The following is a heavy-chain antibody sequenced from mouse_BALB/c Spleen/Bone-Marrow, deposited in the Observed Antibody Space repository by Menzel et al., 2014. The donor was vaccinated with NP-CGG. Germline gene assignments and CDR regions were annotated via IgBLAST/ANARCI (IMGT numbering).Heavy chain of an antibody. CDR1: GYSFSTYW. D-gene: IGHD1-3*01. CDR2: IYPGDGDS. V-gene: IGHV1-80*01. CDR3: AKVGLSFDY. J-gene: IGHJ2*01. Sequence: QIPLQPSGAELVTPGSSVKISCKASGYSFSTYWIDWVKPRPVRGLEWIGQIYPGDGDSNYKKKNKGKEATTADNSSTTTSTQLSSLITEDSAVYFCAKVGLSFDYWGHDTAPTGSS.